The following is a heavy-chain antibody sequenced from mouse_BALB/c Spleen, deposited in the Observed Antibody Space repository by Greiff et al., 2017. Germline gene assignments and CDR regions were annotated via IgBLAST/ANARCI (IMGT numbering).Heavy chain of an antibody. CDR2: INPSTGYT. CDR3: ARCHYYGSSYVY. V-gene: IGHV1-7*01. D-gene: IGHD1-1*01. CDR1: GYTFTSYW. J-gene: IGHJ2*01. Sequence: QVQLQQSGAELAKPGASVKMSCKASGYTFTSYWMHWVKQRPGQGLEWIGYINPSTGYTEYNQKFKDKATLTADKSSSTAYMQLSSLTSEDSAVYYCARCHYYGSSYVYWGQGTTLTVSS.